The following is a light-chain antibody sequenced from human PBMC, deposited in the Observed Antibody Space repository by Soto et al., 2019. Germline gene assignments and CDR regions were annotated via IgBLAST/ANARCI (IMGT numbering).Light chain of an antibody. CDR2: DVS. CDR1: SSDVGGYNY. Sequence: QSALTQDTSVTGSAGQSITISCTGTSSDVGGYNYVSWYQQHPGRAPKLMIYDVSSRPSGVSYRFSGSKSGNTASLTISGLQAEDEADYFCSSYTSSDTLVFGAGTKLTVL. V-gene: IGLV2-14*03. J-gene: IGLJ1*01. CDR3: SSYTSSDTLV.